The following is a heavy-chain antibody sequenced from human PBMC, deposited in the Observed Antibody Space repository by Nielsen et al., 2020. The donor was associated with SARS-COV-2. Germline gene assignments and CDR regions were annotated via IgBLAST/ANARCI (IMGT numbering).Heavy chain of an antibody. V-gene: IGHV4-30-4*01. CDR3: ARATPGSSSWSFYYYYYMDV. CDR1: GGSISSSNW. Sequence: SETLSLTCAVSGGSISSSNWWSWIRQPPGKGLEWIGYIYYSGSTYYNPSLKSRVTISVDTSKNQFSLKLSSVAAADTAVYYCARATPGSSSWSFYYYYYMDVWGKGTTVTVSS. CDR2: IYYSGST. J-gene: IGHJ6*03. D-gene: IGHD6-13*01.